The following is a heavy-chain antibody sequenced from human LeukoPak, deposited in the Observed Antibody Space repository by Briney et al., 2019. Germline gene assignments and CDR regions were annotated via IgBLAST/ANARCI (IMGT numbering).Heavy chain of an antibody. CDR3: ARDLLKGYCSSTSCPTMDV. CDR1: GGSISSYY. Sequence: SETLSLTCTVSGGSISSYYWSWIRHPPGKGLEWIGYIYYSGSTNYNPSLKSRVTMSVDTSKNQFSLKLSSVTAADTAVYYCARDLLKGYCSSTSCPTMDVWGKGTTVTVSS. D-gene: IGHD2-2*01. J-gene: IGHJ6*03. CDR2: IYYSGST. V-gene: IGHV4-59*12.